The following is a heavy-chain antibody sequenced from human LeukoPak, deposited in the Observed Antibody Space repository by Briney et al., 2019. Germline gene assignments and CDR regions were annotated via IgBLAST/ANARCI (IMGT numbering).Heavy chain of an antibody. CDR2: INPNSGGT. CDR3: ARDPVHAFDI. D-gene: IGHD3-10*01. CDR1: GYTFTGYY. V-gene: IGHV1-2*02. Sequence: GASVKVSCKASGYTFTGYYIHWVRQAPGQGLEWMGWINPNSGGTNYAQKFQGRVTMTRDTSTSTAYMELSRLRSDDTAVYYCARDPVHAFDIWGQGTMVTVSS. J-gene: IGHJ3*02.